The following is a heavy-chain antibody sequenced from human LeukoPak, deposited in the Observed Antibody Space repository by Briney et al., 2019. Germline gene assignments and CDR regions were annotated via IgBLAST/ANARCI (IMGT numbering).Heavy chain of an antibody. Sequence: GRSLRLSCAASGFTFSSYGMHWVRQAPGKGLEWVAVIWYDGSNKYYADSVKGRFTISRDNSKNTLYLQMNSLRAEDTAVYYCARDRGGSSGWYTFNYWGQGTLVTASS. CDR3: ARDRGGSSGWYTFNY. CDR1: GFTFSSYG. V-gene: IGHV3-33*01. J-gene: IGHJ4*02. CDR2: IWYDGSNK. D-gene: IGHD6-19*01.